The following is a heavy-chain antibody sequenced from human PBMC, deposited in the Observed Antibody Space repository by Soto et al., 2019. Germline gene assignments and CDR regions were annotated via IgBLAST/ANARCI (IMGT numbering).Heavy chain of an antibody. CDR2: INTYNGNT. CDR3: AREGYYGSGSYVSQNYHLDY. D-gene: IGHD3-10*01. Sequence: ASVKVSCKASGYTFTTYGINWVRQAPGQGLEWMGWINTYNGNTNYTQKLQGRVTMTTDTSTSTAYMELRSLRSDDTAVYYCAREGYYGSGSYVSQNYHLDYWGQGTLVTVSS. V-gene: IGHV1-18*01. CDR1: GYTFTTYG. J-gene: IGHJ4*02.